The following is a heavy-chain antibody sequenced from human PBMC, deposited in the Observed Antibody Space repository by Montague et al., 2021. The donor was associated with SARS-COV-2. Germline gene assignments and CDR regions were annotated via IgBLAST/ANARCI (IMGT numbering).Heavy chain of an antibody. Sequence: TLSLTCTVSGDSISSGDYHWSWVRQPAGKGLEWIGYIYTLGSTSYNPSLKSRVTISMDTSKNQLSLKLSSVTAADTAVYYCARGVPLGYDFWSGYPEIGDFDYWGQGTLVTVSS. D-gene: IGHD3-3*01. CDR1: GDSISSGDYH. V-gene: IGHV4-61*09. CDR3: ARGVPLGYDFWSGYPEIGDFDY. J-gene: IGHJ4*02. CDR2: IYTLGST.